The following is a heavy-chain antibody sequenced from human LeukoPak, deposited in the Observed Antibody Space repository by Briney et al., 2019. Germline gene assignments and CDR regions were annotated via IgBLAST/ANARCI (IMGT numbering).Heavy chain of an antibody. CDR3: AKVEYDSSGYSRD. J-gene: IGHJ4*02. CDR2: IRYDGSNK. Sequence: GGSLRLSCAASGFTFSSYGMHWVRQAPGKGLEWVAFIRYDGSNKYYADSVKGRFTISRDSSKNTLYLQMNSLRAEDTAVYYCAKVEYDSSGYSRDWGQGTLVTVSS. D-gene: IGHD3-22*01. CDR1: GFTFSSYG. V-gene: IGHV3-30*02.